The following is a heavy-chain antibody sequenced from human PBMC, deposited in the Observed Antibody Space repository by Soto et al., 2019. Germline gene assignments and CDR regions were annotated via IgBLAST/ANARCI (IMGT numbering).Heavy chain of an antibody. CDR1: GFTFSSYG. J-gene: IGHJ6*02. Sequence: QVQLVESGGGVVQPGRSLRLSCAASGFTFSSYGMHWVRQAPGKGLEWVAAILYDGSNKYYADSVKGRFTISRDNSKNTLYLQMNSLRAEDTAVYYCARGAYYDVLTGPYSYGMDVWGQGTTVTVSS. CDR3: ARGAYYDVLTGPYSYGMDV. V-gene: IGHV3-30*03. D-gene: IGHD3-9*01. CDR2: ILYDGSNK.